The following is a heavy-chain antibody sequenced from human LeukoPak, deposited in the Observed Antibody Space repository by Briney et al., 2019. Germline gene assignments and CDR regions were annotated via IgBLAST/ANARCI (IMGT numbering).Heavy chain of an antibody. CDR1: GGTFSSYT. J-gene: IGHJ4*02. V-gene: IGHV1-2*02. CDR3: AKWGTYYYDSSGDLGLDY. D-gene: IGHD3-22*01. Sequence: ASVKVSCKASGGTFSSYTISWVRQAPGQGLEWMGWINPNSGGTHYAQKFQGRVTMTRDTSITTVYMELSRLRSDDTAVYYCAKWGTYYYDSSGDLGLDYWGQGTLVTVSS. CDR2: INPNSGGT.